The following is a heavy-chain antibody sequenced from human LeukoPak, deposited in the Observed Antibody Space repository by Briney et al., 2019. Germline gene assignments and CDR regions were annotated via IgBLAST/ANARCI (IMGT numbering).Heavy chain of an antibody. V-gene: IGHV1-46*01. J-gene: IGHJ4*02. D-gene: IGHD3-22*01. Sequence: ASVKVSCKASGYTFTSYYMHWVRQAPGQGLEWMGIINPSGGSTSYAQKFQGRVTMTRDTSTSTVYMALSRLRSEDTAVCYCARDSAFNYYDSSGYYFSSGCDYCGQGTLVTVSS. CDR3: ARDSAFNYYDSSGYYFSSGCDY. CDR2: INPSGGST. CDR1: GYTFTSYY.